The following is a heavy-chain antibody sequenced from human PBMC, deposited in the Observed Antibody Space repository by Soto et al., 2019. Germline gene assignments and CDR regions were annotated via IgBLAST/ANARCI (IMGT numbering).Heavy chain of an antibody. J-gene: IGHJ4*02. D-gene: IGHD4-17*01. Sequence: SETLSLTCTVSGGSISSGDYYWSWIRQPPGKGLEWIGYIYYSGSTYYNPSLKSRVTISVDTSKNQFSLKLSSVTAADTAVYXCARVESTTVTFDYWGQGTLVTASS. CDR3: ARVESTTVTFDY. CDR2: IYYSGST. V-gene: IGHV4-30-4*01. CDR1: GGSISSGDYY.